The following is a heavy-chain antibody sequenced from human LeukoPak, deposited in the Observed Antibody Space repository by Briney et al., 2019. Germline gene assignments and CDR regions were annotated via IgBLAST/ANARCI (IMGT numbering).Heavy chain of an antibody. D-gene: IGHD6-13*01. V-gene: IGHV4-30-2*01. J-gene: IGHJ4*02. Sequence: SSQTLSLTCTVSGGSISSGGYYWSWIRQPPGKGLEWIGYIYHSGSTYYNPSLKSRVTISVDRSKNQFSLKLSSVTAADTAVYYCARDVGVYEVDYWGQGTLVTVSS. CDR2: IYHSGST. CDR1: GGSISSGGYY. CDR3: ARDVGVYEVDY.